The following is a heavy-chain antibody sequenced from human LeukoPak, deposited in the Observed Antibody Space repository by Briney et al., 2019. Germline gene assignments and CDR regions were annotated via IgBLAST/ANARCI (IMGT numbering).Heavy chain of an antibody. Sequence: GSLRLSCAASGFSFSNYWMSWVRQAPGKGLEWIGSIYYSGSTYYNPSLKSRVTISVDTSKNQFSLKLSSVTAADTAVYYCARQPDFSYYYMDVWGKGTTVTISS. J-gene: IGHJ6*03. V-gene: IGHV4-39*01. CDR1: GFSFSNYW. CDR3: ARQPDFSYYYMDV. D-gene: IGHD3-3*01. CDR2: IYYSGST.